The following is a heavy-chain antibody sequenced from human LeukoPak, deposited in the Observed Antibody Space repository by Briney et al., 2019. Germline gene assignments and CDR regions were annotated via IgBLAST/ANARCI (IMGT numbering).Heavy chain of an antibody. Sequence: GGSLRLSCAASGFTFSNYGMHWVRQAPGKGLEWVAVMYDDGSREHFADSVKGRFTISRDNSKNTVVMQMNSLRGEDTAVYYCARDLKSGYFDSWGQGTLVTVSS. V-gene: IGHV3-33*01. CDR2: MYDDGSRE. CDR3: ARDLKSGYFDS. J-gene: IGHJ4*02. CDR1: GFTFSNYG. D-gene: IGHD3-3*01.